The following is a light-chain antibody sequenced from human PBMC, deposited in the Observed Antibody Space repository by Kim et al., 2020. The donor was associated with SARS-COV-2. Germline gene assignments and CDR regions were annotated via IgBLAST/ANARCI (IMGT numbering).Light chain of an antibody. CDR3: QSADSSDTFWV. V-gene: IGLV3-25*03. Sequence: SYELTQPPSVSVSPGQTARITCSGDALPKQYAYWFQQKPGQAPVVVIYEDTERPTGIPERFSGSTSGTTVTLTISGVQAEDEADYYCQSADSSDTFWVFG. CDR1: ALPKQY. J-gene: IGLJ3*02. CDR2: EDT.